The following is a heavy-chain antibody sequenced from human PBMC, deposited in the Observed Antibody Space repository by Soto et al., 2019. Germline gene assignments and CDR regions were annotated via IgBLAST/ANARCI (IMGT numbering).Heavy chain of an antibody. Sequence: QVQLVESGGGVVQPGRSLRLSCGASGFTFSSYGMHWVRQAPGKGLEWVAVIWYDGSNKYYADSVKGRFTISRDNSKNTLYLQMNSLRAEDTAVYYCARTIAVGYYYYCMAVWGQGTTVTVSS. CDR1: GFTFSSYG. D-gene: IGHD6-19*01. J-gene: IGHJ6*02. V-gene: IGHV3-33*01. CDR3: ARTIAVGYYYYCMAV. CDR2: IWYDGSNK.